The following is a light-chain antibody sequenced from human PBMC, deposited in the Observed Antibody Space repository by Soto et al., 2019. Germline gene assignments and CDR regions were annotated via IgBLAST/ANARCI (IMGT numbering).Light chain of an antibody. CDR2: HAS. CDR3: QQYNSYS. Sequence: IQLTQSPSSLSASVGDRVTITCRASQTISSWLAWYQQKPGTAPKVLIYHASNLQSGVPSRFSGSGSGTEFTLTISSLQPDDFATYYCQQYNSYSFGQGTKVDIK. CDR1: QTISSW. J-gene: IGKJ1*01. V-gene: IGKV1-5*01.